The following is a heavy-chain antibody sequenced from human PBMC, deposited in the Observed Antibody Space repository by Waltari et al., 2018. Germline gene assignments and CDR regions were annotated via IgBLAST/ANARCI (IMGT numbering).Heavy chain of an antibody. CDR2: VSYSGTT. Sequence: QLQLQESGPGLVKPSETLSLTCTVSGGSISSSSYNWGWIRQPPGKGLGGICSVSYSGTTHYNPAGKSRVTISVDTSKNQFSLKLSAVTAADTAVYYCARETGGAPDYWGQGTLVTVSS. D-gene: IGHD1-26*01. J-gene: IGHJ4*02. V-gene: IGHV4-39*07. CDR3: ARETGGAPDY. CDR1: GGSISSSSYN.